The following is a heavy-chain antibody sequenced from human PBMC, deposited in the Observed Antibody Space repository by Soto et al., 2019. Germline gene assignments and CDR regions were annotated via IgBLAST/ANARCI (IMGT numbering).Heavy chain of an antibody. CDR3: AKDVAAAGSYYYYGMDV. V-gene: IGHV3-43*01. CDR1: GFTFDDYT. J-gene: IGHJ6*02. CDR2: ISWDGGST. D-gene: IGHD6-13*01. Sequence: DVQLVESGGVVVQPGGSLRLSCAASGFTFDDYTMHWVRQAPGKGLEWVSLISWDGGSTYYADSVKGRFTISRDNSKNSLYLQMNSLRTEDTALYYCAKDVAAAGSYYYYGMDVWGQGTTVTVSS.